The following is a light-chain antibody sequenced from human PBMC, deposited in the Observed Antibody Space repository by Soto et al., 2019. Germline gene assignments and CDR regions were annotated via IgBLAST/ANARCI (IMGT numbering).Light chain of an antibody. CDR3: QQSYSSPPT. CDR1: QSISIW. J-gene: IGKJ1*01. Sequence: DIQMTQSPSTLSASVGDRVTITCRASQSISIWLAWYQQKPGKAPKILIYKASSLESGVPSRFSGSGSGTEFTLTISSLQPEDFATYYCQQSYSSPPTFGQGTKVDNK. V-gene: IGKV1-5*03. CDR2: KAS.